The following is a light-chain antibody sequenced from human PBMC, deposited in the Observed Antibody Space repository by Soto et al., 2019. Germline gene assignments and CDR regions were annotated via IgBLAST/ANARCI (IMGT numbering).Light chain of an antibody. CDR2: DVS. V-gene: IGLV2-11*01. CDR3: CSYAGSYTSLSV. CDR1: SSDVGGYNY. Sequence: QSALTQPRSVSGSPGQSVTISCTGTSSDVGGYNYVSWYQQHPGKAPKLMIYDVSKRPSGVPDRFSGSKSGNTASLTISGLQAEDEADYYCCSYAGSYTSLSVFGTGTKLTVL. J-gene: IGLJ1*01.